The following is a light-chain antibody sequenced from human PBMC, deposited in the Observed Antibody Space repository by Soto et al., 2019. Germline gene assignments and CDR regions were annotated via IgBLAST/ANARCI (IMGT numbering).Light chain of an antibody. Sequence: EIMLTQSPGTLSLSPGERATLSRRASQSVSSSYLAWYQQKPGQPPRLLIYGASSRATGIPDRFSGSGSGTDFTLTISRLEPEDFAVYYCQQYGNSPPTFGQGTKVDI. CDR1: QSVSSSY. J-gene: IGKJ1*01. V-gene: IGKV3-20*01. CDR3: QQYGNSPPT. CDR2: GAS.